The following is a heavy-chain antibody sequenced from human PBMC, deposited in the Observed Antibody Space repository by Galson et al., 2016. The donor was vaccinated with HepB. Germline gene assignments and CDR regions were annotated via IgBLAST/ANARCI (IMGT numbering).Heavy chain of an antibody. D-gene: IGHD2-15*01. Sequence: SLRLSCAASGFTFSDYYMNWIRQAPGKGLEWVSYISTRSGNTNYADSVKGRFTISRDNATNSPYLQMNSLRAGDTAVYYCARDHQEGWGGTMADWGQGTLVTVSS. CDR3: ARDHQEGWGGTMAD. CDR1: GFTFSDYY. CDR2: ISTRSGNT. V-gene: IGHV3-11*06. J-gene: IGHJ4*02.